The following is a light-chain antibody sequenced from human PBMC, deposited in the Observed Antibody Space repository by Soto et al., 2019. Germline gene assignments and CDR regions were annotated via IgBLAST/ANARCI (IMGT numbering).Light chain of an antibody. CDR1: QSISSW. V-gene: IGKV1-5*03. Sequence: DIQMTQSPSTLSASVGDRVTITCRASQSISSWLAWYQQKPGKAPKLLIHKASTLESGVPSRFSGSGSGTEFTLTISRLQPDDFATYYCQQYSSYWAFGQGTKVEIK. CDR2: KAS. CDR3: QQYSSYWA. J-gene: IGKJ1*01.